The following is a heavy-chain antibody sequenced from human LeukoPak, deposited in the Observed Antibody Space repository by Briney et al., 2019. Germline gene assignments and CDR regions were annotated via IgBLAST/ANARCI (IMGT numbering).Heavy chain of an antibody. CDR2: ISANVVTT. CDR1: GFTFSNYA. V-gene: IGHV3-23*01. J-gene: IGHJ4*02. D-gene: IGHD2-21*02. Sequence: GGSLRLSCAASGFTFSNYAVTWVRQAPGKGLEWVSTISANVVTTYYADSAKGRFTISRDNSKNTLYLQMNSLRAEDTAVYYCAKARLPFCGGDCYPVDYWGQGTLVTVSS. CDR3: AKARLPFCGGDCYPVDY.